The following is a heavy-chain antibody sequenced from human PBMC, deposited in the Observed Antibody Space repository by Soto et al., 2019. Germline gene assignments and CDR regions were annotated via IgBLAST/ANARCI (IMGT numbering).Heavy chain of an antibody. CDR1: GFSLTSDD. Sequence: EGSLRLSCATAGFSLTSDDMHWVRQGPGKGLEWVAVMSFDGTYQSYADSVRGRFSVSRDVSKSALYLQMSSLTFEDTAVYSCAKGGCYGSFSWYDYRGQ. J-gene: IGHJ4*02. V-gene: IGHV3-30*18. CDR2: MSFDGTYQ. CDR3: AKGGCYGSFSWYDY. D-gene: IGHD5-18*01.